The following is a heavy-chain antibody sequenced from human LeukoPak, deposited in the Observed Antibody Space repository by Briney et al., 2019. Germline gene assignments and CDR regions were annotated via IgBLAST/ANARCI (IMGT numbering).Heavy chain of an antibody. D-gene: IGHD3-22*01. J-gene: IGHJ4*02. CDR1: GFTFSSYA. CDR2: ISGSGDNT. CDR3: AKGSYNDSSGSFYFDY. V-gene: IGHV3-23*01. Sequence: GGSLRLSCAASGFTFSSYAMSWVRQAPGKGLEWVSGISGSGDNTYYADSVKGRFTISRDNSKNTLYVQVDSLGTEDTAAYYCAKGSYNDSSGSFYFDYWGQGTLVTVSS.